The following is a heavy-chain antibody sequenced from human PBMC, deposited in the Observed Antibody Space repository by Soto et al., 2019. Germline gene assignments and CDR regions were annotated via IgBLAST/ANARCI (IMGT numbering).Heavy chain of an antibody. V-gene: IGHV1-18*04. CDR1: GYTFTNYG. Sequence: ASVKVSCKASGYTFTNYGISWVRQAPGQGLEWMGWISAYSGNTYYTQKVQGRVTMTTDTSTNTAYMELRSLRSDDTAVYFCARDVPATAARLWDYWGQGT. D-gene: IGHD2-2*01. J-gene: IGHJ4*02. CDR3: ARDVPATAARLWDY. CDR2: ISAYSGNT.